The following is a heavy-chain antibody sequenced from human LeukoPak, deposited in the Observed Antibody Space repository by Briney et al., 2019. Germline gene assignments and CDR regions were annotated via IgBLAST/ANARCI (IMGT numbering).Heavy chain of an antibody. V-gene: IGHV1-46*01. CDR2: VNPGGGGT. J-gene: IGHJ3*02. Sequence: ASVKVSRKASGYTFTDYYMHWVRQAPGQGLEWMGTVNPGGGGTRYAQRFQDRVTMTRDMSTSTVYMELSNLRSEDTAVFYCARRYSGNQGAAFDIWGQGTMVTVSS. CDR3: ARRYSGNQGAAFDI. D-gene: IGHD1-26*01. CDR1: GYTFTDYY.